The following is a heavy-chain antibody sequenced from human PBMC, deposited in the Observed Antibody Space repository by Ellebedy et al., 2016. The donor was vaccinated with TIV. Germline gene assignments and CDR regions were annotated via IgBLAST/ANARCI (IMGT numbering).Heavy chain of an antibody. D-gene: IGHD2-8*02. CDR2: IGSSAYTT. V-gene: IGHV3-23*01. J-gene: IGHJ3*01. CDR3: AKDVRYTTGWGGALDF. CDR1: GFNFGGHA. Sequence: PGGSLRLSCAASGFNFGGHAMKWVRQAPGKGLEWVSSIGSSAYTTHSADSVKGRFTSSRDKSRNTLYLQMNSLRGEDTAVYFCAKDVRYTTGWGGALDFWGQGAMVTVSS.